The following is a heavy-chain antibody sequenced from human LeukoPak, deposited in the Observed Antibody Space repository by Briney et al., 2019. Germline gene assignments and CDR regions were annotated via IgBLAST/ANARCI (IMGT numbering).Heavy chain of an antibody. CDR2: IYYSGST. V-gene: IGHV4-59*01. Sequence: SETLSLTCTVSGGSISSYYWSWIRQPPGKGLEWIGYIYYSGSTNYNPSLKSRVTISVDASKNQFSLKLSSVTAADTAVYYCARVDPDSSSTLEVFDYWGQGTLVTVSS. CDR1: GGSISSYY. CDR3: ARVDPDSSSTLEVFDY. J-gene: IGHJ4*02. D-gene: IGHD6-6*01.